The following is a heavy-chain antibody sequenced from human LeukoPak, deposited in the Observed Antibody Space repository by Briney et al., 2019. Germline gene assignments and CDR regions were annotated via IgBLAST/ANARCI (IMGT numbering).Heavy chain of an antibody. V-gene: IGHV3-30*02. CDR2: IQYDGTNK. CDR1: GFTFSSYA. D-gene: IGHD3-10*02. CDR3: AELGITMIGGV. Sequence: GGSLRLSCAASGFTFSSYAMHWVRQAPGKGLEWVTFIQYDGTNKYYADSVKGRFTISRDNSKNTLYLQMNSLRPEDTAVYYCAELGITMIGGVWGKGTTVTISS. J-gene: IGHJ6*04.